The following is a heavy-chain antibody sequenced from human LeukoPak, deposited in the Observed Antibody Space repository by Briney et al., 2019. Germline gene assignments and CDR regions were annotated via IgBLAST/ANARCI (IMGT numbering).Heavy chain of an antibody. Sequence: PSETLSLTCTVSGGSISSGGYYWSWIRQHPGKGLEWIGYMYYSGSTYYNPSLKSRVTISVDTSENQFSLKLSSVTAADTAVYYCARVALRYFDWLDTQRHDAFDIWGQGTMVSVSS. D-gene: IGHD3-9*01. V-gene: IGHV4-31*03. CDR1: GGSISSGGYY. CDR2: MYYSGST. J-gene: IGHJ3*02. CDR3: ARVALRYFDWLDTQRHDAFDI.